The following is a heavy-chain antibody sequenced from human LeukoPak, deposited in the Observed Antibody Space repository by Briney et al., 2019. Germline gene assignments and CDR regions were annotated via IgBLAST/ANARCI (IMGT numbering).Heavy chain of an antibody. D-gene: IGHD6-13*01. CDR2: ISAYNGNT. CDR3: ARNWIAAAGIGNWFDP. CDR1: GYTFTSYG. J-gene: IGHJ5*02. V-gene: IGHV1-18*01. Sequence: HWASVKVSCKASGYTFTSYGISWVRQAPGQGLEWMGWISAYNGNTNYAQKLQGRVTMTTDTSTSTAYMELRSLRSDDTAVYYCARNWIAAAGIGNWFDPWGQGTLVTVSS.